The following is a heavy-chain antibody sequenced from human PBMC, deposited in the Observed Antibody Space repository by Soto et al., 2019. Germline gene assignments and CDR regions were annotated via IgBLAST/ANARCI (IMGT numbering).Heavy chain of an antibody. D-gene: IGHD1-7*01. Sequence: QAQLGESGGCVVQPGTSLSPSCAASGFTISTNGMPWVRQAPGKGLEWLANIWYDGSNKFYAESVKGRFSISKDNSKNTLYLQMSSLRAEDTAVYYCAAATTWNFHFPYWGQGTQVTVSS. CDR2: IWYDGSNK. CDR3: AAATTWNFHFPY. CDR1: GFTISTNG. V-gene: IGHV3-33*03. J-gene: IGHJ4*02.